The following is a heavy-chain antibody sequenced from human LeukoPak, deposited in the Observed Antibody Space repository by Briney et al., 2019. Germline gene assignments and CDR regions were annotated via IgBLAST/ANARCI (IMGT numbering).Heavy chain of an antibody. CDR2: INHSGST. CDR3: ARMPSSWPRRTYNWFDP. Sequence: SETLSLTCAVSGGSFSGYYWSWIRQPPGKGLEWIGEINHSGSTNYNPSLKSRVTISVDTSKNQFSLELSSVTAADTAVYYCARMPSSWPRRTYNWFDPWGQGTLVTVSS. CDR1: GGSFSGYY. V-gene: IGHV4-34*01. D-gene: IGHD6-13*01. J-gene: IGHJ5*02.